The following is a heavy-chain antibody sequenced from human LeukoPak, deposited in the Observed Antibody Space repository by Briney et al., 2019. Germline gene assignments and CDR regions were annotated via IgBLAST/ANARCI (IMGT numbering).Heavy chain of an antibody. D-gene: IGHD6-13*01. Sequence: ASVKVSCKASGGTFSSYAISWVRQAPGQGLEWMGGIIPIFGTANYAQKFQRRVTITADESTSTAYMELSSLRSEDTAVYYCARQTRVAAPFDYWGQGTLVTVSS. CDR2: IIPIFGTA. V-gene: IGHV1-69*13. CDR3: ARQTRVAAPFDY. CDR1: GGTFSSYA. J-gene: IGHJ4*02.